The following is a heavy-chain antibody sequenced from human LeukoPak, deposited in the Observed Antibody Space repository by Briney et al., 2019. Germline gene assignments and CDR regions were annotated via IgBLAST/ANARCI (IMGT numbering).Heavy chain of an antibody. D-gene: IGHD6-13*01. CDR2: IYYSGST. Sequence: TLSLTCTVSGGSISSYYWSWIRQPPGKGLEWIGYIYYSGSTNYNPSLKSRVTISVDTSKNQLSLKLSSVTAADTAVYYCAREGTAGTAFDIWGQGTMVTVSS. CDR1: GGSISSYY. CDR3: AREGTAGTAFDI. J-gene: IGHJ3*02. V-gene: IGHV4-59*01.